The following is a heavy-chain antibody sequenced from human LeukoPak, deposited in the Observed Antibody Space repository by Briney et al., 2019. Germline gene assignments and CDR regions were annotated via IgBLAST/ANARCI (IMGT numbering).Heavy chain of an antibody. CDR3: AKEVAWLRFDD. V-gene: IGHV3-23*01. J-gene: IGHJ4*02. D-gene: IGHD3-3*01. CDR2: VSPSGDIT. Sequence: PGGSLRLSCAASGFTFSTYGMNWVRQAPGKGLEWVSGVSPSGDITYYADSVKGRFTISRDNSKNTGYLQMNNVRAEDTAVYYCAKEVAWLRFDDWGQGTLVTVSS. CDR1: GFTFSTYG.